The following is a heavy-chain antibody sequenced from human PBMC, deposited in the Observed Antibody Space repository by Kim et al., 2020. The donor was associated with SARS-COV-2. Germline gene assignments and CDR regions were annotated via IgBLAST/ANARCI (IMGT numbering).Heavy chain of an antibody. Sequence: GGSLRLSCAVSGLTFNSYAISWVRQAPGKGLEWVSSINENGAATYYADSVKGRATISRDNSKNMLYLQMNSLRAEDTAIYYCAKSWFTISNDYWGQGTVVTGSS. J-gene: IGHJ4*02. V-gene: IGHV3-23*01. CDR2: INENGAAT. D-gene: IGHD3-3*02. CDR1: GLTFNSYA. CDR3: AKSWFTISNDY.